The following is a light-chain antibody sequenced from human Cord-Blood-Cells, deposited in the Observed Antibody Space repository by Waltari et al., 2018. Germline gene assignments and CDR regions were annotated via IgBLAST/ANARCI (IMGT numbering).Light chain of an antibody. Sequence: QSALTQPASVSGSPGQSITISCTGTSSDVGGYNYVSWYQQHPGKAHQLMIYDVRNRPSGVSNRFSGSKSGNTASLTMSGLQAEDEADYYCSSYTSSSTLVFGGGTKLTVL. CDR1: SSDVGGYNY. V-gene: IGLV2-14*01. J-gene: IGLJ2*01. CDR2: DVR. CDR3: SSYTSSSTLV.